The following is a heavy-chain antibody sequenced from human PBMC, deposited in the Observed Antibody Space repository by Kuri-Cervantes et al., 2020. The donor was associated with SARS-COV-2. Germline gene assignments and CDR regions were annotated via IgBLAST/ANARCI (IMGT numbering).Heavy chain of an antibody. CDR1: GFTFSSYA. CDR2: ISYDGSNK. CDR3: AKGDDTMVRGLGLLGKYYYYGMDV. Sequence: LSLTCAASGFTFSSYAMHWVRQAPGKGLEWVAVISYDGSNKYYADSVKGRFTISRDNSKNTLYLQMNSLRAEDTAVYYCAKGDDTMVRGLGLLGKYYYYGMDVWGQGTTVTVSS. J-gene: IGHJ6*02. D-gene: IGHD3-10*01. V-gene: IGHV3-30*07.